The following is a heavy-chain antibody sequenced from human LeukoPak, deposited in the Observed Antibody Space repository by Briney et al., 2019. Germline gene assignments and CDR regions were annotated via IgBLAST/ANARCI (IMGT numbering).Heavy chain of an antibody. V-gene: IGHV5-51*01. D-gene: IGHD6-13*01. CDR1: GDTFSTHW. CDR3: ARHGEQQLVPAFDY. CDR2: IYPGDSDT. Sequence: GESLKISCKGSGDTFSTHWIAWVRQKPGRGLEWMGIIYPGDSDTRYSPSFQGQVTISADKSISTAYLQWSSLKASDTAMYYCARHGEQQLVPAFDYWGQGTLVTVSS. J-gene: IGHJ4*02.